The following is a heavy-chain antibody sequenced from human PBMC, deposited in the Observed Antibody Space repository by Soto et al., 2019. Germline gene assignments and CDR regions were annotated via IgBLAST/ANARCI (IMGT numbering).Heavy chain of an antibody. CDR3: AHVGQLVWFDS. CDR2: IYWNEDR. J-gene: IGHJ5*01. CDR1: GFSLRMSEVG. D-gene: IGHD1-26*01. V-gene: IGHV2-5*01. Sequence: QITLKESGPTLVKPTQTLTLTCTFSGFSLRMSEVGVGWLRQPPGKALEWLALIYWNEDRHYSPSLKSRLTITKDTFKNQVVLTMTNMDPVDTATYYCAHVGQLVWFDSWGQGTLVTVSS.